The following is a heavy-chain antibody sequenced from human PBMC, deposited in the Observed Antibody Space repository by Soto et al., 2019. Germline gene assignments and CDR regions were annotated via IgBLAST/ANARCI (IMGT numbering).Heavy chain of an antibody. D-gene: IGHD3-10*01. CDR2: IKSKTDGGTT. V-gene: IGHV3-15*07. Sequence: GGSLRLSCAASGFSFSNAWMNWVRQAPGKGLEWVGRIKSKTDGGTTDYAAPVKGRFTISRDDSKNTLYLQMNSLKTEDTAVYYCTTDGGSGSSHFSYYYYGMDVWGQGTTVTVSS. CDR3: TTDGGSGSSHFSYYYYGMDV. J-gene: IGHJ6*02. CDR1: GFSFSNAW.